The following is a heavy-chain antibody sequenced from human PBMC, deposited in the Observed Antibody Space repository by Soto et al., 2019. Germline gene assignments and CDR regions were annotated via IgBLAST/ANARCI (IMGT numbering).Heavy chain of an antibody. CDR2: ISAYNGNT. CDR3: ARGRPIAAAGLFEY. CDR1: GYTFTSYG. V-gene: IGHV1-18*01. Sequence: ASVKVSCKASGYTFTSYGISWVPQAPGQGLEWMGWISAYNGNTNYAQKLQGRVTMTTDTSTSTAYMELRSLRSDDTAVYYCARGRPIAAAGLFEYWGQGTMVTVSS. D-gene: IGHD6-13*01. J-gene: IGHJ4*02.